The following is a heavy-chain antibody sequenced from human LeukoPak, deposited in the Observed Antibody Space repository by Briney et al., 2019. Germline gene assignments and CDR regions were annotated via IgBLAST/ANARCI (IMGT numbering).Heavy chain of an antibody. CDR3: AKRNAFDF. CDR2: IKEDGTAK. CDR1: GFTFSSHW. J-gene: IGHJ3*01. V-gene: IGHV3-7*01. Sequence: PGGSLRLSWLASGFTFSSHWRNWSRRAPGKGLEWVANIKEDGTAKYYVESVKGRFTISRDNSKNSVFLQMNSLRGEDTAVYYCAKRNAFDFWGHGTMVTVSS.